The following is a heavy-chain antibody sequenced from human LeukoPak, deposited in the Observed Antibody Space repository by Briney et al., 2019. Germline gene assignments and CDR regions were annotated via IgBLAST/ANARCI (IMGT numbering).Heavy chain of an antibody. D-gene: IGHD2-15*01. V-gene: IGHV3-30-3*01. Sequence: GGSLRLSCAASGFTFSSYAMHWVRQAPGKGLEGVAVISYDVSNKYYAYSLKVRFTISRDNSKNTLYLQMNSLRAEDTAVYYCASGVGVVVAATPWFDPWGQGTLVSVSS. J-gene: IGHJ5*02. CDR1: GFTFSSYA. CDR2: ISYDVSNK. CDR3: ASGVGVVVAATPWFDP.